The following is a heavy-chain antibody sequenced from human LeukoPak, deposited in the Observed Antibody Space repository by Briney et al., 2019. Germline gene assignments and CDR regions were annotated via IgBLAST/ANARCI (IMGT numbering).Heavy chain of an antibody. V-gene: IGHV4-61*02. Sequence: PSETLSLTCTVSGGSLSSGSYYWSWIRQPARKGLEWVRRIYTSGSTNYNPSLKSRVTISVDTSKNQFSLKLSSVTAADTAVYYCARTRPRFVDSSSGRFDPWGQGTLVTVSS. J-gene: IGHJ5*02. CDR3: ARTRPRFVDSSSGRFDP. CDR2: IYTSGST. D-gene: IGHD3-22*01. CDR1: GGSLSSGSYY.